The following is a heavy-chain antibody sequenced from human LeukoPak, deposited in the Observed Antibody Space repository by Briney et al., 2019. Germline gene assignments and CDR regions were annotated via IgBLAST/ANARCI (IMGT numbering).Heavy chain of an antibody. CDR2: IYYSGST. CDR1: GGSISSYY. J-gene: IGHJ5*02. D-gene: IGHD6-25*01. CDR3: ARRQRRFDP. Sequence: SETLSLTCTVSGGSISSYYWSWIRQPPGKGLEWIGYIYYSGSTNYNPSLKSRVTISVDTSKNQFSLKLSSVTAADTAVYYCARRQRRFDPWGQGTLVTVSS. V-gene: IGHV4-59*01.